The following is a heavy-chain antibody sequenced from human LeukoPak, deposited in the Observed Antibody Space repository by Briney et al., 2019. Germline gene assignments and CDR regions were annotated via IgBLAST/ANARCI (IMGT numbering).Heavy chain of an antibody. CDR1: GYSFTTYW. Sequence: GESLKISCQGSGYSFTTYWIGWVRQMPGRGLEWMGIIYAANSDTRYSPSFQGQVTISADKSISTAYLQWSSLKASDTAMYYCARPNWARRYFDYWGQGTLVTVSS. CDR2: IYAANSDT. V-gene: IGHV5-51*01. CDR3: ARPNWARRYFDY. D-gene: IGHD7-27*01. J-gene: IGHJ4*02.